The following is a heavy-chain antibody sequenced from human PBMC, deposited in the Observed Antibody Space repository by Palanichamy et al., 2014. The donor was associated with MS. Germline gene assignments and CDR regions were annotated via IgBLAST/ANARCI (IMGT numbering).Heavy chain of an antibody. CDR3: ARASMLRAVTYSYYFFDV. CDR2: IHYTGNT. Sequence: QVQLQESGPGLVSPSQTLSLTCIVSGGSLNSGAYYWTWIRQLPGKGLEWMGYIHYTGNTYYNPSLKSRISISVDASRTRFSLHLSSVTAADTAVYYCARASMLRAVTYSYYFFDVWGKGTTVTVSS. J-gene: IGHJ6*03. V-gene: IGHV4-31*03. CDR1: GGSLNSGAYY. D-gene: IGHD3-10*01.